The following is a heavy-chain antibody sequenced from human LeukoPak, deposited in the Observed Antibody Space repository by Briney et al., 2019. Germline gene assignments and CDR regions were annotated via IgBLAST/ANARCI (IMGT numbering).Heavy chain of an antibody. V-gene: IGHV4-31*03. D-gene: IGHD2-2*02. CDR2: IYYSGST. J-gene: IGHJ4*02. CDR3: ARLRYCSSTSCYTRFDY. CDR1: GGSISSGGYY. Sequence: PSQTLSLTCTVSGGSISSGGYYWSWIRQHPGKGLEWIGYIYYSGSTYYNPSLKSRVTISVDTSKNQLSLKLSSVTAADTAVYYCARLRYCSSTSCYTRFDYWGQGTLVTVSS.